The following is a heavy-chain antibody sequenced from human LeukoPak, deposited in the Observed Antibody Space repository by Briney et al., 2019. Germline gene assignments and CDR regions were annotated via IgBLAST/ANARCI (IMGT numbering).Heavy chain of an antibody. J-gene: IGHJ4*02. V-gene: IGHV3-48*04. CDR1: GFTFSSYS. CDR3: ARGDWSY. D-gene: IGHD3-9*01. Sequence: HPGGSLRLSRAASGFTFSSYSMIWVRQPPGKGLEWVSYISSSSSTIYYAHSVKGRFTISRDNAKNSLYLQMNSLRAEDTAVYYCARGDWSYWGQGTLVTVSS. CDR2: ISSSSSTI.